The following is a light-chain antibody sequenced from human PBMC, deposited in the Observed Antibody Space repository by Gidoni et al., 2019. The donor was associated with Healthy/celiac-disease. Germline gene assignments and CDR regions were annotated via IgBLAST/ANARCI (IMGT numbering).Light chain of an antibody. CDR1: QSISSW. J-gene: IGKJ3*01. V-gene: IGKV1-5*03. CDR2: KAS. Sequence: DIQMTQSPSTLSASVGDRVTITCRASQSISSWLAWYQQKQGKAPKLLIYKASSLESGVPSRFSGSGSGTEFTLTISSLQPDDFATYYCQQYNSYSLTFXPXTKVDIK. CDR3: QQYNSYSLT.